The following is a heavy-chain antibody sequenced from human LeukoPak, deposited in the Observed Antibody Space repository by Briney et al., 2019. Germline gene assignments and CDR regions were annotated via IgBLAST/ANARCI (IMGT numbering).Heavy chain of an antibody. D-gene: IGHD3-3*01. CDR3: ARGRSNTIWFAWFDP. V-gene: IGHV1-2*02. CDR2: INPNSGAT. J-gene: IGHJ5*02. Sequence: ASVNVSCKASGYTFTGYLIHWVRQAPGQGLEGMGWINPNSGATYYAQKFQGRVTMARDSSISTAYVKLSRLKSGDTAVYYGARGRSNTIWFAWFDPWGQGTRVTVSS. CDR1: GYTFTGYL.